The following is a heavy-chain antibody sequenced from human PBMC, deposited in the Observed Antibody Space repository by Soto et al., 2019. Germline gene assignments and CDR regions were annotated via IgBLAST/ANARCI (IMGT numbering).Heavy chain of an antibody. V-gene: IGHV3-30-3*01. CDR3: ARDGVANLWFGDPGFDY. J-gene: IGHJ4*02. D-gene: IGHD3-10*01. Sequence: PGGSLRLSCAASGFTFSSYAMHWVRQAPGKGLEWVAVISYDGSKKYYADSVKGRFTISRDNSKNTLYLQMNSLRAEDTAVYYCARDGVANLWFGDPGFDYWGQGTLVTVSS. CDR1: GFTFSSYA. CDR2: ISYDGSKK.